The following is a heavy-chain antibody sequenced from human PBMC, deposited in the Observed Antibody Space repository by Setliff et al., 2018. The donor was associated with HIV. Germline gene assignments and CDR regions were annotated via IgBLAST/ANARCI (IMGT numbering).Heavy chain of an antibody. Sequence: SETLSLTCAVSGYSISSGYYWGWIRQPPGKGLEWIGSIYHSGSTYYKPSLKSRLTISLDTSKNQLSLKLSSVTAADSAMYYCARSYCGADCSLVSDTNWFDPWGQGTLVTVSS. CDR2: IYHSGST. CDR3: ARSYCGADCSLVSDTNWFDP. V-gene: IGHV4-38-2*01. J-gene: IGHJ5*02. D-gene: IGHD2-21*01. CDR1: GYSISSGYY.